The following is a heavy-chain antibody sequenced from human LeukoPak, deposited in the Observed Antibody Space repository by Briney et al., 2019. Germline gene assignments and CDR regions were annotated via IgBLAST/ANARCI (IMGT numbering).Heavy chain of an antibody. CDR2: FDPDTVET. CDR1: GYTITELS. Sequence: GASVKVSCKVSGYTITELSMHWVRQAPGKGLEWMAGFDPDTVETIYAQKFQGRVTMTEDTSTDTAYMDLSSLRSDDTAVYYCATVRYYDSPGDSDYFDFWGQGTLVTVSS. D-gene: IGHD3-22*01. CDR3: ATVRYYDSPGDSDYFDF. J-gene: IGHJ4*02. V-gene: IGHV1-24*01.